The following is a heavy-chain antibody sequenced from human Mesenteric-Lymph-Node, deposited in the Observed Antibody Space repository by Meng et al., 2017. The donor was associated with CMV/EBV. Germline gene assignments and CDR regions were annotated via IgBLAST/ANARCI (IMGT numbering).Heavy chain of an antibody. D-gene: IGHD3-16*01. CDR3: ARELGGRPWFAP. V-gene: IGHV3-11*01. J-gene: IGHJ5*02. Sequence: CAASGFTFSGYYITWIRQAPGKGLEWVSYISSTGSTIYYADSVKGRFTLSRDNAKNSLYLQMNSLRAEDTAVYYCARELGGRPWFAPWGQGTLVTVSS. CDR2: ISSTGSTI. CDR1: GFTFSGYY.